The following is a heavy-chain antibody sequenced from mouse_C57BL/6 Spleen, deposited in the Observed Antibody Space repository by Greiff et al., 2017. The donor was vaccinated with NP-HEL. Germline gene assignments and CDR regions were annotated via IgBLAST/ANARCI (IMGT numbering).Heavy chain of an antibody. CDR3: ARRGDVRFAY. V-gene: IGHV1-81*01. J-gene: IGHJ3*01. CDR1: GYTFTSYG. D-gene: IGHD3-3*01. CDR2: IYPRSGNT. Sequence: QVQLQQSGAELARPGASVKLSCKASGYTFTSYGISWVKQRTGQGLEWIGEIYPRSGNTYYNEKFKGKATLTADKSSSTAYMELRSLTSEDSAVYFCARRGDVRFAYWGQGTLVTVSA.